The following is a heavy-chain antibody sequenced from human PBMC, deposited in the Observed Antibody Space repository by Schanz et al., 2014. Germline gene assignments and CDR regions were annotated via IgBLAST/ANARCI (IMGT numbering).Heavy chain of an antibody. CDR2: IDRDGGHT. V-gene: IGHV3-43*02. CDR3: AKDSRGSSFDMDV. CDR1: GFTFSSYA. D-gene: IGHD1-26*01. Sequence: ESGGGLVQPGGSLRLSCAASGFTFSSYAMSWVRQAPGKGLEWVSLIDRDGGHTYYADSVKGRFTISRDNSKNSLYLQMNSLRTEDTALYYCAKDSRGSSFDMDVWGQGTTVTVSS. J-gene: IGHJ6*02.